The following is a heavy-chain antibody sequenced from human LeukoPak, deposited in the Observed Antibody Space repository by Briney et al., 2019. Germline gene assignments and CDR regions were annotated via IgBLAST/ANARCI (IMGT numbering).Heavy chain of an antibody. J-gene: IGHJ4*02. Sequence: SETLSLTCTVSGGSISSYYWSWIRQHPGKGLECIGNIYYSGSTYYNPSLKSRATISIDTSKNQFSLKLSSVVAADTAVYYCASHVDYGGGSNPDYFDCWGQGTLVTVSS. CDR2: IYYSGST. V-gene: IGHV4-59*06. CDR3: ASHVDYGGGSNPDYFDC. CDR1: GGSISSYY. D-gene: IGHD4-17*01.